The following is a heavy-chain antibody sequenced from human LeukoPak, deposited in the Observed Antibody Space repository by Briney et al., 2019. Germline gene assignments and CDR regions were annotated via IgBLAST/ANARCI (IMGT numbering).Heavy chain of an antibody. CDR3: ARDPIAAAGSFDY. D-gene: IGHD6-13*01. J-gene: IGHJ4*02. CDR1: GFTFSSYS. Sequence: PGGSLRLSCAASGFTFSSYSMNWVRQAPGKGLEWVSSISSSSSYIYYADSVKGRFTISRDNAKNSLYLQMNNLRAEDTAVYYCARDPIAAAGSFDYWGQGTLVTVSS. CDR2: ISSSSSYI. V-gene: IGHV3-21*01.